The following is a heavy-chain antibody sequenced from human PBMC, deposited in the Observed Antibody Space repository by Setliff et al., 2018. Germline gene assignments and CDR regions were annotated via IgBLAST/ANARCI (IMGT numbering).Heavy chain of an antibody. CDR2: IYYNGRS. Sequence: PSLTCTVSGGSISNYYWSWIRQSPGKGLEWIGFIYYNGRSDHNPSFQSRVTMSVDRSKNQFSLNLRAMAAADTAVYYCAREGGGSGWTPDSWGQGTLVTVSS. CDR1: GGSISNYY. D-gene: IGHD6-19*01. CDR3: AREGGGSGWTPDS. V-gene: IGHV4-59*01. J-gene: IGHJ4*02.